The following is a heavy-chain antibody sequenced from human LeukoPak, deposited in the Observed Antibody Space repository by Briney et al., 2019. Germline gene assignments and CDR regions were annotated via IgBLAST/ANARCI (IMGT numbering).Heavy chain of an antibody. CDR1: GFTFSSYW. J-gene: IGHJ4*02. V-gene: IGHV3-74*01. Sequence: GGSLRLSCAASGFTFSSYWMHWVRQAPGKGLVWVSRIHNDGSSTNYADSVKGRFTISRDNAKNTLYLQMNSLRAEDTPVYYCARVSEDSSGYYYFDYWGQGTLVTVSS. D-gene: IGHD3-22*01. CDR2: IHNDGSST. CDR3: ARVSEDSSGYYYFDY.